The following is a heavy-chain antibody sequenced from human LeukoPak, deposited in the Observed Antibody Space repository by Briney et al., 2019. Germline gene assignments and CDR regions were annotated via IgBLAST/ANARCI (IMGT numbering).Heavy chain of an antibody. D-gene: IGHD1/OR15-1a*01. J-gene: IGHJ4*02. CDR3: VKSNNLGGDY. Sequence: GGSLRLSCAASGFTFSSYAMHWVRQAPGKGLEWVSSISGSGGGTFYADSVKGRFTISRDNSKKTVYLQMQSLRVEDTAVYYCVKSNNLGGDYWGQGTLVTVSS. CDR1: GFTFSSYA. V-gene: IGHV3-23*01. CDR2: ISGSGGGT.